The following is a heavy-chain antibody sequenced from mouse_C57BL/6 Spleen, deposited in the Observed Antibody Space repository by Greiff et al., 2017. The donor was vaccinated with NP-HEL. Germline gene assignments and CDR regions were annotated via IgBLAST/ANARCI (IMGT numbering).Heavy chain of an antibody. CDR1: GYSITSGYY. CDR3: ARGSLYYFDY. J-gene: IGHJ2*01. Sequence: VQLQQSGPGLVKPSQSLSLTCSVTGYSITSGYYWNWIRQFPGNKLEWMGYISYDGSNNYNPSLKNRISITRDTSKNQFFLKLNSVTTEDTATYYCARGSLYYFDYWGQGTTLTVSS. V-gene: IGHV3-6*01. D-gene: IGHD6-2*01. CDR2: ISYDGSN.